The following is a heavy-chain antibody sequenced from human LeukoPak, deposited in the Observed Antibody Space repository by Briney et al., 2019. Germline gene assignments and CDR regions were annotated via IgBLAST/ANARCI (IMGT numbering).Heavy chain of an antibody. V-gene: IGHV3-9*01. J-gene: IGHJ4*02. Sequence: GRSLRLSCAASGFIFDDYAMHWVRQAPGKGLEWVSGISWNSGSLAYADSVKGRFTISRDNAKNSLYLQMNSLRAEDTAVYYCARNQRRLDYWGQGTLVTVSS. CDR2: ISWNSGSL. CDR1: GFIFDDYA. D-gene: IGHD1-14*01. CDR3: ARNQRRLDY.